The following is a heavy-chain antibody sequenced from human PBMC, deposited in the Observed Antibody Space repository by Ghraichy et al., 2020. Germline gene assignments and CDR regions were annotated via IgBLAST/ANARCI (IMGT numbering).Heavy chain of an antibody. J-gene: IGHJ4*02. D-gene: IGHD2-2*01. Sequence: GGSLRLSCTASGFSFSGSWMSWVRQAPEKGLEWVANINNDGKEKYYVDSLKGRFTISRDNGKNSLFLQISSLRVEDTAVYYCARDTKRGVFDYWGQGTLVVASS. CDR2: INNDGKEK. V-gene: IGHV3-7*03. CDR3: ARDTKRGVFDY. CDR1: GFSFSGSW.